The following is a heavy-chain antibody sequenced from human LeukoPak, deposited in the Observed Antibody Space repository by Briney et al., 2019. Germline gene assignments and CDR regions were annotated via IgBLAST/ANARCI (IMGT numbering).Heavy chain of an antibody. CDR3: ARSPSFGGVVVYYYYMDV. CDR1: GGTFSRYA. D-gene: IGHD3-22*01. V-gene: IGHV1-69*05. Sequence: SVKVSCKASGGTFSRYAISWVRQAPGQGLEWMGRIIPIFGTANYAQKFQGRVTITTDESTSTAYMELSSLRSEDTAVYYCARSPSFGGVVVYYYYMDVWGKGTTVTVSS. CDR2: IIPIFGTA. J-gene: IGHJ6*03.